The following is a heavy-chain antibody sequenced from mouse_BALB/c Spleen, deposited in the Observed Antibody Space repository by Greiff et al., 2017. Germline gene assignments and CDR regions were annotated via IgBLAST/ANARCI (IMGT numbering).Heavy chain of an antibody. V-gene: IGHV5-17*02. CDR3: ARSPYYYGSSPWFAY. J-gene: IGHJ3*01. D-gene: IGHD1-1*01. Sequence: EVHLVESGGGLVQPGGSRKLSCAASGFTFSSFGMHWVRQAPEKGLEWVAYISSGSSTIYYADTVKGRFTISRDNPKNTLFLQMTSLRSEDTAMYYCARSPYYYGSSPWFAYWGQGTLVTVSA. CDR1: GFTFSSFG. CDR2: ISSGSSTI.